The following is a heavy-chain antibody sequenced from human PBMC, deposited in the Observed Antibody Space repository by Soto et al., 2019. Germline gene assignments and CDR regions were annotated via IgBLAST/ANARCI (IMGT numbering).Heavy chain of an antibody. CDR3: ARERSGDFWTGAHNFYYYGMDL. D-gene: IGHD3-3*01. Sequence: SVGSLRLSCAASGFSFNNNALHWFRQAPGKGLEWVAIISYDGINNFYADSVRGRFTVSRDNSKNTLYLHLNSLKIEDTAVYFCARERSGDFWTGAHNFYYYGMDLWGQGTTVTVSS. J-gene: IGHJ6*02. CDR1: GFSFNNNA. V-gene: IGHV3-30-3*01. CDR2: ISYDGINN.